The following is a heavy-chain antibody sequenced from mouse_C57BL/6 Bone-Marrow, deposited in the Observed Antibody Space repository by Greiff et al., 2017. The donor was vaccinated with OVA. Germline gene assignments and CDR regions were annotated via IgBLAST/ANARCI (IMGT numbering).Heavy chain of an antibody. CDR3: ARAYYGNSAGYFDY. J-gene: IGHJ2*01. CDR2: ISYDGSN. D-gene: IGHD1-1*01. V-gene: IGHV3-6*01. CDR1: GYSITSGYY. Sequence: EVQLVESGPGLVKPSQSLSLTCSVTGYSITSGYYWNWIRQFPGNKLEWMGYISYDGSNNYNPSLKNRISITRDTSKNQFFLKLNSVTTEDTATYYCARAYYGNSAGYFDYWGQGTTLTVSS.